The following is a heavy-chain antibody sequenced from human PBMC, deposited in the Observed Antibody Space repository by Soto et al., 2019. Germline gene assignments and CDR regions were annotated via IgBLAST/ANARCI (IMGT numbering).Heavy chain of an antibody. V-gene: IGHV3-48*02. CDR1: GFTLSGYA. Sequence: VQLVESGGGLVQPGGSLRLSCAASGFTLSGYAMNWVRQAPGKGLEWVAFISIGGKTISYADSVMGRFTISKDIAKNTLYLQMNSLRNEDTAVYYCERDQATGQSCVDLDFWGQGTLVTVSS. J-gene: IGHJ4*02. CDR2: ISIGGKTI. CDR3: ERDQATGQSCVDLDF. D-gene: IGHD5-12*01.